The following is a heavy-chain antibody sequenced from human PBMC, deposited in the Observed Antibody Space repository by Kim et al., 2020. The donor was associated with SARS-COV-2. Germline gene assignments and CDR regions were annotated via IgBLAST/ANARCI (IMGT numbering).Heavy chain of an antibody. CDR1: GGSISSSSYY. Sequence: SETLSLTCTVSGGSISSSSYYWGWIRQPPGKGLEWIGSIYYSGSTYYNPSLKSRVTISVDTSKNQFSLKLSSVTAADTAVYYCARAYYGSGSYSTSPFDYWGQGTLVTVSS. V-gene: IGHV4-39*01. J-gene: IGHJ4*02. CDR2: IYYSGST. CDR3: ARAYYGSGSYSTSPFDY. D-gene: IGHD3-10*01.